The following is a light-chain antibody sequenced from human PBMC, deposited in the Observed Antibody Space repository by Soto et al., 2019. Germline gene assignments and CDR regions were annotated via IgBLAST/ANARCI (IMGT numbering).Light chain of an antibody. Sequence: QSVLTQPASVSGSPGQSITISCTGTTSDVGAYNLVSWYQRLPGKAPKLLIFEGTKRPSGVSSRFSGSKSGNMASLTIFGLRAEDEADYFCCSYAGGNTYVFGTGTKVTVL. CDR3: CSYAGGNTYV. CDR1: TSDVGAYNL. CDR2: EGT. V-gene: IGLV2-23*01. J-gene: IGLJ1*01.